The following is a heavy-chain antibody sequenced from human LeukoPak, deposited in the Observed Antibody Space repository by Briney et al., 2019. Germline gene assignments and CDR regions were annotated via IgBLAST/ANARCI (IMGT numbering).Heavy chain of an antibody. V-gene: IGHV4-4*07. J-gene: IGHJ4*02. D-gene: IGHD2-2*01. CDR1: GGSISSYY. CDR3: ARVGYCSSTSCYVGDY. CDR2: IYTSGST. Sequence: SETLSLTCTVSGGSISSYYWSWIRQPAGKGLEWIVRIYTSGSTNYNPSLKSRVTMSVDTSKNQFSLKLSSVTAADTAVYYCARVGYCSSTSCYVGDYWGQGTLVTVSS.